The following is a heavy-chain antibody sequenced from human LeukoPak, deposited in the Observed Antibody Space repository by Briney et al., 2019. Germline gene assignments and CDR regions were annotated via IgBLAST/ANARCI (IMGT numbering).Heavy chain of an antibody. CDR3: AADTPVPLAQVDY. CDR1: GFTFSNAW. D-gene: IGHD2/OR15-2a*01. Sequence: GGSLRLSCAVSGFTFSNAWMNWVRQAPGKGLEWVGRVRAKTDGGTIEYAAPVKGRFSISRDDSTDTVYLQMNSLKSEDTAVYYCAADTPVPLAQVDYWGQGALVTVSS. CDR2: VRAKTDGGTI. J-gene: IGHJ4*02. V-gene: IGHV3-15*01.